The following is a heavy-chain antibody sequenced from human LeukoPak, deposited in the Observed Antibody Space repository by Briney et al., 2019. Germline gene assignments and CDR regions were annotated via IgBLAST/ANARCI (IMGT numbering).Heavy chain of an antibody. CDR2: ISSSGSTI. CDR3: ARETGAVDY. CDR1: GFTFSSYE. V-gene: IGHV3-48*03. J-gene: IGHJ4*02. D-gene: IGHD1-26*01. Sequence: GGPLRLPCAASGFTFSSYEMNGVGRAPGRGLEWVSYISSSGSTIYYADSVKGRFTISRDNAKNSLYLQMNSLRAEDTAVYYCARETGAVDYWGQGTLVTVSS.